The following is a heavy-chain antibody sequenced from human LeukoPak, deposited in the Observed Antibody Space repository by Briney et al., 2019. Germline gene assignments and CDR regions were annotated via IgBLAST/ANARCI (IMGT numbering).Heavy chain of an antibody. V-gene: IGHV4-59*01. CDR1: GGSISSYY. Sequence: PSETLSLTCTVSGGSISSYYWSWIRQPPGKGLEWIGYIYYSGSTNYNPSLKSRVTISVDTSKNQFSLKLSSVTAADTAVYYCARSVSDFWSGYPFDYWGQGTLVTISS. CDR3: ARSVSDFWSGYPFDY. CDR2: IYYSGST. J-gene: IGHJ4*02. D-gene: IGHD3-3*01.